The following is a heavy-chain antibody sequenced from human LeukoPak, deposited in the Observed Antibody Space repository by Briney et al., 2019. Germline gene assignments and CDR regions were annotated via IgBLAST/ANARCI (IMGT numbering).Heavy chain of an antibody. CDR1: GFTFTSSA. V-gene: IGHV1-58*01. J-gene: IGHJ2*01. CDR3: AAATYCGGDCTAGPWYFDL. CDR2: IIVGSGNT. D-gene: IGHD2-21*02. Sequence: SVKVSCKASGFTFTSSAVQWVRQARGQRLEWIGWIIVGSGNTNYAQKFQERVTITRDMTTSTAYMELSSLRSEDTAVYYCAAATYCGGDCTAGPWYFDLWGRGTLVTVSS.